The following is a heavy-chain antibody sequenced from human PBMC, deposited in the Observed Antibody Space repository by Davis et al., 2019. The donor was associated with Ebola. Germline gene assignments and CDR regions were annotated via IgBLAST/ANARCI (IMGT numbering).Heavy chain of an antibody. J-gene: IGHJ4*02. CDR3: ARGGYGFDY. CDR1: GGSFSSYY. D-gene: IGHD5-18*01. CDR2: IYYSGST. Sequence: GSLRLSCAVYGGSFSSYYWSWIRQPPGKGLEWIGYIYYSGSTNYNPSLKSRVTISVDTSKNQFSLKLSSVTAADTAVYYCARGGYGFDYWGQGTLVTVSS. V-gene: IGHV4-59*01.